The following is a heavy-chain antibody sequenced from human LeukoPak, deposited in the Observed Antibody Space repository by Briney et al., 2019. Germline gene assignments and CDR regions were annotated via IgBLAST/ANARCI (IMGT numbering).Heavy chain of an antibody. V-gene: IGHV4-4*07. CDR1: GVSVSNFY. J-gene: IGHJ6*03. CDR2: IYTNGNT. Sequence: SETLSLTCTVSGVSVSNFYWSWIRQPAGRGLEWIGRIYTNGNTNYSPSLKSRVTMSADTSKSQLSLKLTSVTAADTAVYYCARDLGGGDPSQGYHYYMDIWGIGITVTVSS. CDR3: ARDLGGGDPSQGYHYYMDI. D-gene: IGHD3-10*01.